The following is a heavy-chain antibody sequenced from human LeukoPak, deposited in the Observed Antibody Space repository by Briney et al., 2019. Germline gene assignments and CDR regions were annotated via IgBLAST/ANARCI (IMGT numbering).Heavy chain of an antibody. CDR3: AKEYAIFGVVMNAFDI. CDR1: GFTFSSYA. Sequence: GGSLRLSCAASGFTFSSYAMSWVRQAPGKGLEWVSAISGSGGSTYYADSVKGRLNISRDNSKNTLYLQMNSLRAEDTAVYYCAKEYAIFGVVMNAFDIWGQGTMVTVSS. V-gene: IGHV3-23*01. CDR2: ISGSGGST. D-gene: IGHD3-3*01. J-gene: IGHJ3*02.